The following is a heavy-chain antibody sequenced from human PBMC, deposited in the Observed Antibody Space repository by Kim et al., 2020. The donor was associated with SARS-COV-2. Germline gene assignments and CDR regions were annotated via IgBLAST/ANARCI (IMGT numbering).Heavy chain of an antibody. J-gene: IGHJ5*02. V-gene: IGHV4-30-2*04. CDR3: VVAYYYEPNWFDP. D-gene: IGHD3-22*01. Sequence: YNPSLKSRVTISVDTSKNQFSLKLSSVTAADTAVYYCVVAYYYEPNWFDPWGQGTLVTVSS.